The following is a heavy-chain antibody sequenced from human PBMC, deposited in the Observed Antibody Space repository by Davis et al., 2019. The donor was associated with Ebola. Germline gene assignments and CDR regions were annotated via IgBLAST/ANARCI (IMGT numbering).Heavy chain of an antibody. CDR3: ARRGTSSWYAGWFDP. J-gene: IGHJ5*02. CDR2: TYYSGST. D-gene: IGHD6-13*01. CDR1: GGSISSYY. Sequence: SETLSLTCTVSGGSISSYYWSWIRQPPGKGLEWIGYTYYSGSTNYNPSLKSRVTISVDTSKNQFSLKLSSVTAADTAVYYCARRGTSSWYAGWFDPWGQGTLVTVSS. V-gene: IGHV4-59*01.